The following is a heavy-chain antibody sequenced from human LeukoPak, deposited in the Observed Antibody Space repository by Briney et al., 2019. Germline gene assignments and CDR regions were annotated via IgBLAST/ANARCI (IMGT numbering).Heavy chain of an antibody. D-gene: IGHD3-22*01. CDR1: GFTFSSYG. V-gene: IGHV3-33*01. CDR2: IWYDGSNK. J-gene: IGHJ4*02. Sequence: GGSLRLSCAASGFTFSSYGMHWVRQAPGKGLEWVAVIWYDGSNKYYADSVKGRFTISRDNSKNTLYLQMNSLKTEDTAVYYCTTDLEYYYDSSQVDYWGQGTLVTVSS. CDR3: TTDLEYYYDSSQVDY.